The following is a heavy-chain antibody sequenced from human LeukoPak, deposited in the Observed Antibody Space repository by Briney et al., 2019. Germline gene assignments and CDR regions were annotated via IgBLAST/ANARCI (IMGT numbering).Heavy chain of an antibody. CDR3: ARDRPSITIFGVVISSYYMDV. CDR2: ISAYNGNT. V-gene: IGHV1-18*01. CDR1: GYTFTSYG. D-gene: IGHD3-3*01. Sequence: ASVKVSCKASGYTFTSYGISWVRQAPGQGLEWMGWISAYNGNTNYAQKLQGRVTMTTDKSTSTVYMELRSLRSDDTAVYYCARDRPSITIFGVVISSYYMDVWGKGTTVTVSS. J-gene: IGHJ6*03.